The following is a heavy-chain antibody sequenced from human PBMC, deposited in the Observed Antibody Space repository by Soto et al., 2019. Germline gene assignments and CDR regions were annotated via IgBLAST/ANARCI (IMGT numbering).Heavy chain of an antibody. CDR1: GGSVSSGSYY. CDR2: IYYSGST. Sequence: SETLSLTCTVSGGSVSSGSYYWSWIRQPPGKGLEWIGYIYYSGSTNYNPSLKSRVTISVDTSKNQFSLKLSSVTAADTAVYYCARVITLVEGWFDPWGQGTLVTVSS. CDR3: ARVITLVEGWFDP. J-gene: IGHJ5*02. V-gene: IGHV4-61*01. D-gene: IGHD3-10*01.